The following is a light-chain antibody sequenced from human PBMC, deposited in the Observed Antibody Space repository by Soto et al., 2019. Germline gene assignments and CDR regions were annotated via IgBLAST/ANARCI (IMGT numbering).Light chain of an antibody. CDR2: KAS. J-gene: IGKJ2*01. V-gene: IGKV2-30*01. Sequence: DVVVTQSPLSLPVTPGQPASISCRSSQNLVSSDGSTCLHWFQQRPGQSTRRLISKASNRESGVPDRFRGSGSGTDFTLKISRVEAEDVGIYYCMQYIQWPHTFGQGTKLEIK. CDR1: QNLVSSDGSTC. CDR3: MQYIQWPHT.